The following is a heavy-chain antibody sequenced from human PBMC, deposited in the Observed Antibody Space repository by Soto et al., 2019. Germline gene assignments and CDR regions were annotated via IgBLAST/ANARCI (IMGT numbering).Heavy chain of an antibody. D-gene: IGHD4-4*01. CDR3: ARGMTTVTTPDY. V-gene: IGHV4-30-2*01. CDR2: IYHSGST. Sequence: PSETLSLTCAVSGGSISSGGYSWGWIRQPPGKGLEWIGYIYHSGSTYYNPSLKSRVTISVDRSKNQFSLKLSSVTAADTAVYYCARGMTTVTTPDYWGQGTLVTVSS. CDR1: GGSISSGGYS. J-gene: IGHJ4*02.